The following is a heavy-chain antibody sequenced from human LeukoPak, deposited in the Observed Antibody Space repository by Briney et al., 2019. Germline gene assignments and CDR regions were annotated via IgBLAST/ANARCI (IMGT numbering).Heavy chain of an antibody. D-gene: IGHD3-10*01. CDR1: VYTFTSYH. CDR3: ARGTWFGEFSY. V-gene: IGHV1-46*01. Sequence: GASVKVSCKASVYTFTSYHMHWVRQAPGQGLEWMGIINPSGGSTTYAQKFQGRVTMTRDTSTSTVYIELSSLRSEDTAVYYCARGTWFGEFSYWGQGTLVTVPS. J-gene: IGHJ4*02. CDR2: INPSGGST.